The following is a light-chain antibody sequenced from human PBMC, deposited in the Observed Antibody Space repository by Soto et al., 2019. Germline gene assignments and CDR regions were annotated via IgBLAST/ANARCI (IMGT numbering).Light chain of an antibody. CDR1: QSVSSS. Sequence: EIVVTQSPATLSVSPGERVTLSCRASQSVSSSLAWYQQRPGQAPRLLIYDTSTRAAGIAARFSGSGSGTEFTLTISSLQSEDSAVYYCQQYVHWPPGASGQGTTVEIK. V-gene: IGKV3-15*01. J-gene: IGKJ1*01. CDR2: DTS. CDR3: QQYVHWPPGA.